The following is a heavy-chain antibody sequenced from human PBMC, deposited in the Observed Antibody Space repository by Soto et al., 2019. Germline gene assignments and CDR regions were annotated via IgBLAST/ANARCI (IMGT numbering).Heavy chain of an antibody. D-gene: IGHD2-2*01. CDR2: ISTFNGNK. CDR3: ARHYAASLFPMALCN. V-gene: IGHV1-18*01. Sequence: ASVKVSCKTSGYSFSSYAISWVRQAPGQGLEWLGWISTFNGNKNYARKLQGRVTITTDTSTSTSYMELRSLTSDDTAVYYCARHYAASLFPMALCNWGPVALVSGST. CDR1: GYSFSSYA. J-gene: IGHJ4*02.